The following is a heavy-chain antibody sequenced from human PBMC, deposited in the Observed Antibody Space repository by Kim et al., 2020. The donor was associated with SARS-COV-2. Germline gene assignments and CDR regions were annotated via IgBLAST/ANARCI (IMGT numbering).Heavy chain of an antibody. J-gene: IGHJ2*01. CDR1: GFTFSSYS. Sequence: GGSLRLSCAASGFTFSSYSMNWVRQAPGKGLEWVSSISSSSSYIYYADSVKGRFTISRDNAKNSLYLQMNSLRAEDTAVYYCAREALRFWYFDLWGRGTLVTVSS. D-gene: IGHD5-12*01. CDR2: ISSSSSYI. CDR3: AREALRFWYFDL. V-gene: IGHV3-21*01.